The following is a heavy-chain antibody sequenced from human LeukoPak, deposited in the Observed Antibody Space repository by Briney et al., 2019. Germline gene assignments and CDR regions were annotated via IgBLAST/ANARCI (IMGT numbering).Heavy chain of an antibody. CDR2: IYYSGST. CDR3: AKGGGYEPDPYFDY. J-gene: IGHJ4*02. D-gene: IGHD1-26*01. V-gene: IGHV4-61*08. Sequence: SETLSLTCTVSGGSISSSGYYWSWIRQPPGKGLEWIGYIYYSGSTNYNPSLKSRVTISVDTSKNQFSLKLSSVTAADTAVYYCAKGGGYEPDPYFDYWGQGTLVTVSS. CDR1: GGSISSSGYY.